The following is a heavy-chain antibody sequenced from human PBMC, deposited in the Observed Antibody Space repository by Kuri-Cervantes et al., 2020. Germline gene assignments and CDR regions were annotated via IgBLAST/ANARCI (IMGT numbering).Heavy chain of an antibody. D-gene: IGHD1-20*01. CDR3: ASRVTGTTMDYYYYGMDV. V-gene: IGHV1-2*02. J-gene: IGHJ6*02. CDR1: GYTFTGYY. Sequence: ASVKVSCKASGYTFTGYYMHWVRQAPGQGLEWMGWINPNSGGTNYAQKFQGRVTMTRDTSISTAYMELSSLRSEDTAVYYCASRVTGTTMDYYYYGMDVWGQGTTVTVSS. CDR2: INPNSGGT.